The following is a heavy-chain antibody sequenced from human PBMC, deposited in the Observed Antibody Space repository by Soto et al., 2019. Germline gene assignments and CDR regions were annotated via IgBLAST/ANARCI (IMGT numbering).Heavy chain of an antibody. Sequence: ASVKVSCKASGYTFTSYAIHWVRQAPGQRLEWMGWINAGNGNTKYSQKCQGRVTITRDTSASTAYMELSSLRSEDTAVYYCARGITLPTPLDYWGQGTLVTVSS. CDR2: INAGNGNT. J-gene: IGHJ4*02. V-gene: IGHV1-3*01. CDR3: ARGITLPTPLDY. D-gene: IGHD1-20*01. CDR1: GYTFTSYA.